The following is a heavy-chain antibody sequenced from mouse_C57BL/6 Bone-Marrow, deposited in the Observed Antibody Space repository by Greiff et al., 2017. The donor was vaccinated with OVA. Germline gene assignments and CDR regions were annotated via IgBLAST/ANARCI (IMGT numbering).Heavy chain of an antibody. CDR3: ARVWLLPYYYAMDY. D-gene: IGHD2-3*01. J-gene: IGHJ4*01. Sequence: QVQLQQPGAGLVRPGTSVKLSCKASGYTFTSYWMHWVKQRPGQGLEWIGVIDPSASYTNYNQKFNGKATLTVDTSYSTAYMQLSSLTSEDCVVYYCARVWLLPYYYAMDYWGQGTSVTVSS. CDR2: IDPSASYT. V-gene: IGHV1-59*01. CDR1: GYTFTSYW.